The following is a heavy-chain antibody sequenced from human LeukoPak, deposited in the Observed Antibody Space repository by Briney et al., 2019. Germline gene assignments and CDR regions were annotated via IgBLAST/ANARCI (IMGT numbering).Heavy chain of an antibody. CDR3: AREAIAIDY. Sequence: GGSLRLSCAASGFTVSSNYMSWVRQAPGKGLEWVSYISSSGSTIYYADSVKGRFTISRDNAKNSLYLQMNSLRAEDTAVYYCAREAIAIDYWGQGTLVTVSS. CDR1: GFTVSSNY. V-gene: IGHV3-11*01. CDR2: ISSSGSTI. J-gene: IGHJ4*02. D-gene: IGHD2-21*01.